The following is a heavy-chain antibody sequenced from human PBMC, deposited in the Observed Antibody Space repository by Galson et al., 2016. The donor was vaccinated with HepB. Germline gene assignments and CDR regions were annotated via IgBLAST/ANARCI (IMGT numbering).Heavy chain of an antibody. V-gene: IGHV3-7*03. CDR2: IKQDGTQK. CDR3: ARDDYSGGRGSPDY. Sequence: LRLSCAASGFTFSNYWMSWVRQAPGEGLEWLVNIKQDGTQKDYVDSVKGRFTISRDNAKNSLYLQMNSLTTEDTAVYYCARDDYSGGRGSPDYWGQGTLVTVSS. J-gene: IGHJ4*02. D-gene: IGHD4/OR15-4a*01. CDR1: GFTFSNYW.